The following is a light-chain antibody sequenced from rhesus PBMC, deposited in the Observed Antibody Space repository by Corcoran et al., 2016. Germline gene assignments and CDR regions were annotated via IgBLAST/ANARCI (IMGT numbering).Light chain of an antibody. Sequence: QVILTQSPATLSLSPGERATLSCRASQSVISYLAWYQQKPGQAPRLLIYGASSRATGIPDRFSCSGSGTDFTLTISSLEPEDVGVYHCYQHSRGYFTFGPGTKLDIK. V-gene: IGKV3-10*01. J-gene: IGKJ3*01. CDR1: QSVISY. CDR2: GAS. CDR3: YQHSRGYFT.